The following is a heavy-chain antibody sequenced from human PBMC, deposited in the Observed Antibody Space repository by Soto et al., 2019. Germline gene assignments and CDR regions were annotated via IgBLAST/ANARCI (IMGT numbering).Heavy chain of an antibody. D-gene: IGHD1-26*01. CDR3: ARDQDGAGGTADY. CDR2: ITNDGSTT. J-gene: IGHJ4*02. V-gene: IGHV3-74*01. CDR1: GFTLSNYW. Sequence: EVQLVESGGGLVQPGGSLRLSCVASGFTLSNYWMDWLRQAPGKGLVWVSRITNDGSTTYYADSVKGRFTISRDNAKNTLYLQVHSLRVEDTAVYYCARDQDGAGGTADYWGQGTLVSVS.